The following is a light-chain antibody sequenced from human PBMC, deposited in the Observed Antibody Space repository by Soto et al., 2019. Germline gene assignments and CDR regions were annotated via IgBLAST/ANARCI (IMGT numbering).Light chain of an antibody. CDR3: AAWDDSLSGAV. J-gene: IGLJ2*01. CDR2: RNN. CDR1: SSNIGSNY. V-gene: IGLV1-47*01. Sequence: QSVLTQPPSAGGTPGQRGTISWSGSSSNIGSNYVYWYQQLPGTAPKLLIYRNNQRPSGVPDRFSGSKSGTSASLAISGLRSEDEADYYCAAWDDSLSGAVFGGGTKLTVL.